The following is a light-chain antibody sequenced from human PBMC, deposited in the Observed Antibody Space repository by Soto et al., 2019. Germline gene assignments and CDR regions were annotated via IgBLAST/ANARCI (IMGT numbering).Light chain of an antibody. V-gene: IGLV2-14*01. J-gene: IGLJ1*01. CDR3: FSYTSSGAQV. CDR2: EVS. Sequence: QSALTQPASVSGSPGQSITISCTGTSSDIGGYNYVSWNQQDPGKAPQLIIYEVSKRPSGVSNRFSGSKSGNTASLTISGLQAEDEADYYCFSYTSSGAQVFGSGTKLTVL. CDR1: SSDIGGYNY.